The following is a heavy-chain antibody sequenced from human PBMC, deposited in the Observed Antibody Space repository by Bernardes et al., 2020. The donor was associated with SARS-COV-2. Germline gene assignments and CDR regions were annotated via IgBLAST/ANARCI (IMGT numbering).Heavy chain of an antibody. D-gene: IGHD1-26*01. J-gene: IGHJ4*02. CDR1: GFTFSSYS. Sequence: GGSLRLSCAASGFTFSSYSMNWVRQAPGKGLEWVSSISSSSSYIYYTDSVKGRFTISRDNAKNSLYLQMNSLRAEDTAVYYCASRLVGLFDYWGQGTLVTVSS. CDR2: ISSSSSYI. V-gene: IGHV3-21*01. CDR3: ASRLVGLFDY.